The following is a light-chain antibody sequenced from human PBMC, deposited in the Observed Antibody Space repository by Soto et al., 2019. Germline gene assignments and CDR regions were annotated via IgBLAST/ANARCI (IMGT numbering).Light chain of an antibody. Sequence: QSALTQPASVSGSPGQSITISCTGTSSDVGGYNYVSWYQQPPGKAPKLMIYEVSNRPSGVSNRFSGSKSGNTASLTISGLQADDEADYFCSSYTGTSYVFGTGTKLTVL. J-gene: IGLJ1*01. CDR3: SSYTGTSYV. CDR1: SSDVGGYNY. CDR2: EVS. V-gene: IGLV2-14*01.